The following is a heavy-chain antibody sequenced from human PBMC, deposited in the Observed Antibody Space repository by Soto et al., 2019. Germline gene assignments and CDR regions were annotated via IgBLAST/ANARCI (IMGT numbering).Heavy chain of an antibody. V-gene: IGHV6-1*01. J-gene: IGHJ1*01. CDR2: TYYRSKWYN. CDR1: GDSVAINIAA. CDR3: ARGYNGYIYN. Sequence: SQTLSLTFSISGDSVAINIAAWNWIRQSPSRCLEWLGRTYYRSKWYNEYAVSVRSRITINPDTSKNQFSLQLNSMTPEDTAVYYCARGYNGYIYNWGQGTLVTVSS. D-gene: IGHD5-12*01.